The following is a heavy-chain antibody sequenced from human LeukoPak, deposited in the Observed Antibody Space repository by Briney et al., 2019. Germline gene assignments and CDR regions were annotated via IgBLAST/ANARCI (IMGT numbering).Heavy chain of an antibody. Sequence: GGSLRFSCAASGFTFSSYSMNWVRQAPGKGLEWVSSISSSSSYIYYADSVKGRFAISRDNAKNSLYLQMNSLRAEDTAVYYCARDRKDSSSWYDAYYYYYYMDVWGKGTTVTVSS. CDR3: ARDRKDSSSWYDAYYYYYYMDV. CDR2: ISSSSSYI. D-gene: IGHD6-13*01. V-gene: IGHV3-21*01. J-gene: IGHJ6*03. CDR1: GFTFSSYS.